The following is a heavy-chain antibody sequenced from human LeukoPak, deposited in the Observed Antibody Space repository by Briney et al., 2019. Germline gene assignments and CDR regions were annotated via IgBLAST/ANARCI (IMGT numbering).Heavy chain of an antibody. V-gene: IGHV4-31*03. J-gene: IGHJ4*02. D-gene: IGHD3-10*01. CDR3: ARWVNMVRGVIITDPLFDY. CDR1: GGSISSGGYY. Sequence: PSETLSLTCTVSGGSISSGGYYWSWIRQHPGKGLEWIGYIYYSGGTYYNPSLKSRVTISVDTSKNQFSLKLSSVTAADTAVYYCARWVNMVRGVIITDPLFDYWGQGTLVTVSS. CDR2: IYYSGGT.